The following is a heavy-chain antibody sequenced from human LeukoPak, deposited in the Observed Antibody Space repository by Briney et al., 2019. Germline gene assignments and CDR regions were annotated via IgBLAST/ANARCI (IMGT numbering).Heavy chain of an antibody. CDR1: GGSISSYY. CDR2: IHYSGST. J-gene: IGHJ5*02. V-gene: IGHV4-59*01. Sequence: TTAETLSLTCTVSGGSISSYYWSWLRQPPGKGLEWIAYIHYSGSTNYNPSLKSRVTISVATSKNQFSLKLNSVTAADTAVYYCARDRHGSGSAHSFDPWGQGTLVTVSS. D-gene: IGHD3-10*01. CDR3: ARDRHGSGSAHSFDP.